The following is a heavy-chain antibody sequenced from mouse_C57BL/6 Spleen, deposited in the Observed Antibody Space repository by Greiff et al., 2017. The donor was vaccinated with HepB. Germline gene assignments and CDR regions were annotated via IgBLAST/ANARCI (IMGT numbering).Heavy chain of an antibody. CDR2: ISSGSSTI. D-gene: IGHD1-1*01. Sequence: VQLKESGGGLVKPGGSLKLSCAASGFTFSDYGMHWVRQAPEKGLEWVAYISSGSSTIYYADTVKGRFTISRDNAKNTLFLQMTSLRSEDTAMYYCAKFYGGYFDVWGTGTTVTVSS. V-gene: IGHV5-17*01. J-gene: IGHJ1*03. CDR3: AKFYGGYFDV. CDR1: GFTFSDYG.